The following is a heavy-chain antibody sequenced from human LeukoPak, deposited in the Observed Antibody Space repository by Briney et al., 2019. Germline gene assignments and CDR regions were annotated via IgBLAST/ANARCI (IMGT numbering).Heavy chain of an antibody. Sequence: GCQRPFFEAPRVRIGCRSLWSLRHATEKGLEWVAFIQYDGNNKYYADSVKGRFTVSRDNSKNTLYLQMDSLRVEDTAVYYCAKARIGYCTTSSCYYFDNWGQGTLVTVAS. CDR1: RVRIGCRS. CDR2: IQYDGNNK. V-gene: IGHV3-30*02. CDR3: AKARIGYCTTSSCYYFDN. J-gene: IGHJ4*02. D-gene: IGHD2-8*01.